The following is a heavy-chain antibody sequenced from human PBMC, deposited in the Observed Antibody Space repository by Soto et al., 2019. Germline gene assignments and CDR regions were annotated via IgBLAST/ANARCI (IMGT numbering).Heavy chain of an antibody. CDR2: ISTYNGNT. D-gene: IGHD2-2*01. CDR3: GRDLYQSVFYYGMNV. CDR1: GYTFTSYG. Sequence: QVQVMQSGAEVKKPGASVKVSCKASGYTFTSYGISWVRQAPGQGLEWMGWISTYNGNTNYAQKLQGRVTMTTDTPXXTGYMELRSLRSDDTAVYYCGRDLYQSVFYYGMNVWGQGTTVTVSS. V-gene: IGHV1-18*01. J-gene: IGHJ6*02.